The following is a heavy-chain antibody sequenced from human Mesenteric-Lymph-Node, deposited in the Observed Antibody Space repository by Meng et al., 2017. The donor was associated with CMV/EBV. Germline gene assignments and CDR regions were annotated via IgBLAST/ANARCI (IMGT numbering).Heavy chain of an antibody. Sequence: ASVKVSCKASGYTFAGYHMHWVRQAPGQGLEWMGWINSKNGDTNYAQKFQGRVTVTRDTSISTAYMELSRLRSDDTAVYYCARDRSGAHVVVPAASHQYYYGMDVWGQGTTVTVSS. D-gene: IGHD2-2*01. CDR3: ARDRSGAHVVVPAASHQYYYGMDV. CDR2: INSKNGDT. CDR1: GYTFAGYH. V-gene: IGHV1-2*02. J-gene: IGHJ6*02.